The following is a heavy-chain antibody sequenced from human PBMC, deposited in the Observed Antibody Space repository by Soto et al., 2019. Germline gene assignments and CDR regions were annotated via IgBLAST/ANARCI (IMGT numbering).Heavy chain of an antibody. D-gene: IGHD2-15*01. Sequence: GGSLRLSCAASGFTFSTYALSWVRQAPGKGLEWVSAISANGQGIYYADSVRGRFTISRDNSKNTLYLQMNSLRAEDTAMYYCAREGWTLYYFDYWGQGALVTVSS. V-gene: IGHV3-23*01. CDR1: GFTFSTYA. J-gene: IGHJ4*02. CDR3: AREGWTLYYFDY. CDR2: ISANGQGI.